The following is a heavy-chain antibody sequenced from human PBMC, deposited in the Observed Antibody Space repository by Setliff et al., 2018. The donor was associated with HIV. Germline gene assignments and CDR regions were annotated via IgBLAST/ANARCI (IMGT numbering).Heavy chain of an antibody. D-gene: IGHD6-19*01. CDR1: GYTFTSYG. CDR3: ARVPYRSAWFSGGHDAFDV. V-gene: IGHV1-18*01. Sequence: ASVKVSCKASGYTFTSYGISWVRQAPGQGLEWMGWISGYNGNTKYVQKYQGRVTMTTDTSTSKVYMELSTLRSDDTAVYYCARVPYRSAWFSGGHDAFDVWGQGTMVTVSS. J-gene: IGHJ3*01. CDR2: ISGYNGNT.